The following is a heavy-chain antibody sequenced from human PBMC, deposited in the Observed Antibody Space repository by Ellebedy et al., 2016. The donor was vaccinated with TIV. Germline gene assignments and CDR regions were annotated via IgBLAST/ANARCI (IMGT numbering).Heavy chain of an antibody. CDR3: ASVSRELLLWFETPKYYYGMDV. Sequence: AASVKVSCKASGYTFTSYYMHWVRQAPGQGLEWMGIINPSGGSTSYAQKFQGRVTMTRDTSTSTVYMELSSLRSEDTAVYYCASVSRELLLWFETPKYYYGMDVWGQGTTVTVSS. CDR1: GYTFTSYY. CDR2: INPSGGST. V-gene: IGHV1-46*01. D-gene: IGHD3-10*01. J-gene: IGHJ6*02.